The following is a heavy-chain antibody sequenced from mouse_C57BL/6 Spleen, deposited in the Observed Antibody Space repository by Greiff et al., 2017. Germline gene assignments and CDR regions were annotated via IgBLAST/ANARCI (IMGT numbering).Heavy chain of an antibody. CDR2: IYPGDGDT. J-gene: IGHJ2*01. CDR3: ARSGGNYLFDY. Sequence: QVQLKESGPELVKPGASVKISCKASGYAFSSSWMNWVKQRPGKGLEWIGRIYPGDGDTNYNGKFKGKATLTADKSSSTAYMQLSSLTSEDSAVYFCARSGGNYLFDYWGQGTTLTVSS. CDR1: GYAFSSSW. D-gene: IGHD2-1*01. V-gene: IGHV1-82*01.